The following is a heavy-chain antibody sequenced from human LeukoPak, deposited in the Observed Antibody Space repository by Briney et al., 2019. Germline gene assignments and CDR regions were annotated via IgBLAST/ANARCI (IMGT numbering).Heavy chain of an antibody. Sequence: GGSLRLSCAASGFTVSSNYMTWVRQAPGKGLECVSVIYSGGSTYYADSVKGRFTISRDNSKNTLSLQMNSLRVEDTAVYYCARGAGTTLSHFDYWGQGTLVSVSS. V-gene: IGHV3-53*01. CDR1: GFTVSSNY. CDR2: IYSGGST. D-gene: IGHD1-1*01. J-gene: IGHJ4*02. CDR3: ARGAGTTLSHFDY.